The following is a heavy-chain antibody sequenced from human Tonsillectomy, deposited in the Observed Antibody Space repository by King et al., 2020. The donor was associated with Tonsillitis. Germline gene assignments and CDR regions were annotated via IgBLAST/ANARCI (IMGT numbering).Heavy chain of an antibody. CDR1: GFTFSSYA. CDR3: AKQDTGIGRGKGDD. CDR2: ISGSGGNT. V-gene: IGHV3-23*04. D-gene: IGHD2-15*01. J-gene: IGHJ4*02. Sequence: VQLVASGGGLVPPGGSLRLSCAASGFTFSSYAMRWVRQAPGKGLEWVSGISGSGGNTYYADSVRGRFTISRDNSKNTLYLQMNSLRAEDTAGDYGAKQDTGIGRGKGDDGGQGTRGTVSA.